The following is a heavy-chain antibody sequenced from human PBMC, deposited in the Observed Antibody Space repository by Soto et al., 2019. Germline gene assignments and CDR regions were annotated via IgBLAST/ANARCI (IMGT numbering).Heavy chain of an antibody. Sequence: QVQLVESGGGVVQPGRSLRLSCAASGFTFSSYGMHWVRQAPGKGLEWVAVIWYDGSNKFYADSVKGRFTISRDNSKNTLYLQMNSLRAEDTAVYYCARVLPRSSGWYAGYWGQGTLVTVSS. CDR3: ARVLPRSSGWYAGY. CDR2: IWYDGSNK. J-gene: IGHJ4*02. V-gene: IGHV3-33*01. D-gene: IGHD6-19*01. CDR1: GFTFSSYG.